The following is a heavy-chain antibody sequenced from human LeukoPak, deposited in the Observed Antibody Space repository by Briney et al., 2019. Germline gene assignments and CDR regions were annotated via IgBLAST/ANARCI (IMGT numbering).Heavy chain of an antibody. CDR3: AREGASSIAARKNLDAFDI. V-gene: IGHV1-18*01. D-gene: IGHD6-6*01. CDR1: GYTFTSYG. CDR2: ISAYNGNT. J-gene: IGHJ3*02. Sequence: AASVKVSCKASGYTFTSYGISWVRQAPGQGLEWMGWISAYNGNTNYAQKLQGRVTVTTDTSTSTAYMELRSLRSDDTAVYYCAREGASSIAARKNLDAFDIWGQGTMVTVSS.